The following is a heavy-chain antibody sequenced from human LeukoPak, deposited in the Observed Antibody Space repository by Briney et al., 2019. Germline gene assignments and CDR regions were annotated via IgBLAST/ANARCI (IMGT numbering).Heavy chain of an antibody. CDR3: AREDDTGRYMGDDAFDI. D-gene: IGHD1-26*01. V-gene: IGHV1-69*06. J-gene: IGHJ3*02. CDR2: IIPMSDTA. CDR1: GGTFNSYA. Sequence: SVKVSCKASGGTFNSYAISWVRQAPGRGLEWMGGIIPMSDTANYPQKFRGRLTITADIPTSTVYMELSSLRSEDTAVYYCAREDDTGRYMGDDAFDIWGQGTMVTVSS.